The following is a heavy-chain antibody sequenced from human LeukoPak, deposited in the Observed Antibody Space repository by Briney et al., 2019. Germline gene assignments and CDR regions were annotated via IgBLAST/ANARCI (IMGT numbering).Heavy chain of an antibody. Sequence: SETLSLTCTVSGGSITSDNYFWSWIRHLPGKGLEWIGYIYHSGNTYYNPSLKSRVIMSVDASENQFSLKLSSVTAADTAVSYCAREVIAATVTDAFDIWGPGTLVTVSS. CDR1: GGSITSDNYF. J-gene: IGHJ3*02. CDR3: AREVIAATVTDAFDI. D-gene: IGHD6-13*01. V-gene: IGHV4-31*03. CDR2: IYHSGNT.